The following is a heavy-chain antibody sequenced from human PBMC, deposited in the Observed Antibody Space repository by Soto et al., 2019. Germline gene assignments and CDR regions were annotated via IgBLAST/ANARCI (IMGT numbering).Heavy chain of an antibody. J-gene: IGHJ6*03. CDR2: IYSGGST. CDR1: GFTVSSNY. D-gene: IGHD3-3*01. CDR3: ASLFHIRFLEWPTLATTDMDV. V-gene: IGHV3-66*01. Sequence: GGSLRLSCAASGFTVSSNYMSWVRQAPGKGLEWVSVIYSGGSTYYADSVKGRFTISRDNSKNTLYLQMNSLRAEDTAVYYCASLFHIRFLEWPTLATTDMDVWGKGTTVTVSS.